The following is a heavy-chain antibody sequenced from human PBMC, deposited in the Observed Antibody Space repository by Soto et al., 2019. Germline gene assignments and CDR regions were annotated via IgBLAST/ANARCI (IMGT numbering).Heavy chain of an antibody. CDR1: GFTFSSHW. J-gene: IGHJ3*02. D-gene: IGHD1-1*01. V-gene: IGHV3-7*01. CDR3: AKREGYSFDI. CDR2: IRQDGREE. Sequence: QLVESGGGLVQPGGSLRLSCAASGFTFSSHWMTWVRQAPGKGLEWVANIRQDGREEHYLDSVKGRFTLSRDNAQNSLYLQMNGLRVEDTAVYYCAKREGYSFDIRGQGTLVTVSS.